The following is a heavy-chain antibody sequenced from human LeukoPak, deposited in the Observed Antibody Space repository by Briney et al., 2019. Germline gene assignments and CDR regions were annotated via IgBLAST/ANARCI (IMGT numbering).Heavy chain of an antibody. CDR2: IIPIFGTA. V-gene: IGHV1-69*06. Sequence: GSSVKVSCKASGGTFSSYAISWVRQAPGQGLEWMGGIIPIFGTANYAQEFQGRVTITADKSTSTAYMELSSLRSEDTAVYYCARGYCSSTSCYAFDIWGQGTMVTVSS. CDR1: GGTFSSYA. D-gene: IGHD2-2*01. J-gene: IGHJ3*02. CDR3: ARGYCSSTSCYAFDI.